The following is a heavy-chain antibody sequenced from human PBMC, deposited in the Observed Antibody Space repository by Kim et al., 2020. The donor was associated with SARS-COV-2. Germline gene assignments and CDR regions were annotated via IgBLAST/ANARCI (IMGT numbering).Heavy chain of an antibody. Sequence: GGSLRLSCAASGFSVISNYISWVRQAPGKGLEWVSVIYSDGSTYYADSVKGRFTISRDNSKNTLYLQMNRLRAEDTAVYYCARDSPFGGGRFDYWGQGTL. D-gene: IGHD3-10*01. J-gene: IGHJ4*02. CDR3: ARDSPFGGGRFDY. V-gene: IGHV3-66*01. CDR1: GFSVISNY. CDR2: IYSDGST.